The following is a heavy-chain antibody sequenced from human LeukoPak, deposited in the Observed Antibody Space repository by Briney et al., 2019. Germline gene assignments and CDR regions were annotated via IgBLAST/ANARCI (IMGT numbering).Heavy chain of an antibody. Sequence: SXXVSXXXXGGTFXSYAISWVRQAPGQGLEGRGRIIPILGIANYAQKFQGRVTITADKSTSTAYMELSSLRSEDTAVYYCARVKGGVDYYYYGMDVWGQGTTVTVSS. CDR2: IIPILGIA. CDR3: ARVKGGVDYYYYGMDV. V-gene: IGHV1-69*04. J-gene: IGHJ6*02. CDR1: GGTFXSYA. D-gene: IGHD2-8*01.